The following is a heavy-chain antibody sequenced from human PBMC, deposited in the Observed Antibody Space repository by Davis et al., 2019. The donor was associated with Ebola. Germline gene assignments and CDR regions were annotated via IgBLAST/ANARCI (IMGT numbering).Heavy chain of an antibody. CDR1: GGSIGTHY. V-gene: IGHV4-59*11. J-gene: IGHJ4*02. Sequence: MPSETLSLTCIVSGGSIGTHYWTWIRQPPGKGLEWIGYIYYTGSTNYNPSLKSRVTISVDTSKNQFSLRLSSVTAADTAVYYCARSLVGGYYYFDYWGQGTLVTVSS. D-gene: IGHD3-22*01. CDR3: ARSLVGGYYYFDY. CDR2: IYYTGST.